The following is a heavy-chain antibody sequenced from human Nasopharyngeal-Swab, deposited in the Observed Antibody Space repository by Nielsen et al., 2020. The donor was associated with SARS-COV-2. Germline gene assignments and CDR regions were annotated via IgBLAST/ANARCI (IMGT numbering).Heavy chain of an antibody. CDR3: TTDMVLLWFGELLIDY. CDR2: IKSKTDGGTT. V-gene: IGHV3-15*01. Sequence: GGSLRLSCAASGFTFSSYAMSWVRQAPGKGLEWVGRIKSKTDGGTTDYAAPVKGRFTISRDDSKNTLYLQMNSLKTEDTAVYYCTTDMVLLWFGELLIDYWGQGTLVTVSS. CDR1: GFTFSSYA. J-gene: IGHJ4*02. D-gene: IGHD3-10*01.